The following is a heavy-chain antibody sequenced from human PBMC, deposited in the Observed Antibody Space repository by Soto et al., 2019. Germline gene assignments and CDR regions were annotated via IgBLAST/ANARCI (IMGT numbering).Heavy chain of an antibody. CDR1: GDTFTTYD. V-gene: IGHV1-8*01. CDR3: AIGRASGSYYLLDY. J-gene: IGHJ4*02. D-gene: IGHD3-10*01. Sequence: QVQLVQSGAEVRKPGASVKVSCKASGDTFTTYDINWVRQATGHGLEWMGWINPNSGNIGYAQRFQGRVTMTRDTAIRTAYMEVSSLRYDDTAVYYCAIGRASGSYYLLDYWGQGTLVTVSS. CDR2: INPNSGNI.